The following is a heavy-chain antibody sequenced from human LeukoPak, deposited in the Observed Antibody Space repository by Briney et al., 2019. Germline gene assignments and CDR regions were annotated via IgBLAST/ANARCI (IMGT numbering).Heavy chain of an antibody. J-gene: IGHJ6*03. V-gene: IGHV3-23*01. D-gene: IGHD1-14*01. Sequence: GGSLRLSCAASGFTFSSYGMSWVRQAPGKGLEWVSAISGSGGSTYYADSVKGRFTISRDNSKNTLYLQMNSLRAEDTAVYYCAKSPEPYYYYMDVWGKGTTVTVSS. CDR2: ISGSGGST. CDR3: AKSPEPYYYYMDV. CDR1: GFTFSSYG.